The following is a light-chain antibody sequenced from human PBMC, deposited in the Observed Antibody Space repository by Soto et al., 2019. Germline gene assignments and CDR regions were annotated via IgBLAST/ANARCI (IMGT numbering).Light chain of an antibody. J-gene: IGKJ5*01. CDR1: QSVSSKY. V-gene: IGKV3D-20*02. CDR3: QQRSNWPIT. CDR2: SVL. Sequence: EIVLTQSPAPLSLSPGERATLSCRASQSVSSKYIAWYQQKPGQAPRLLMYSVLNRASGTPDRFSGSGSGTDCTLTISSLEPEDFAVYYCQQRSNWPITFGQGTRLEIK.